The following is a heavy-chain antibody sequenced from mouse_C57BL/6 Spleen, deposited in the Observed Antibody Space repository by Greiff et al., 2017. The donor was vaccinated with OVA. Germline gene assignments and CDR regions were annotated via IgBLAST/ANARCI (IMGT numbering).Heavy chain of an antibody. D-gene: IGHD2-4*01. V-gene: IGHV1-54*01. CDR3: ARDGYDYGGAMDY. CDR2: INPGSGGT. CDR1: GYAFTNYL. J-gene: IGHJ4*01. Sequence: VKLMESGAELVRPGTSVKLSCKASGYAFTNYLIEWVKQRPGQGLEWIGEINPGSGGTNYTEKFKGKTTLTADKSSSTAYMQLSSLTSEDSAVYFCARDGYDYGGAMDYWGQGTSVTVSS.